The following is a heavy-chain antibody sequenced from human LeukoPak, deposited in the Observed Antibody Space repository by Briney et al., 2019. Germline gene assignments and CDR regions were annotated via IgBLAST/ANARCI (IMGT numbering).Heavy chain of an antibody. V-gene: IGHV3-23*01. CDR2: ISNTGGRT. CDR3: AKGGQDFDFWRFDL. CDR1: GFSFSDSA. Sequence: PGGSLRLSCASSGFSFSDSAVSWVRHSPGEGLKWVSSISNTGGRTYYADSVKGRFTITRDNSRNTVNLQMNGLRADDTAGYFCAKGGQDFDFWRFDLWGQGILVIVSS. D-gene: IGHD3-3*01. J-gene: IGHJ5*02.